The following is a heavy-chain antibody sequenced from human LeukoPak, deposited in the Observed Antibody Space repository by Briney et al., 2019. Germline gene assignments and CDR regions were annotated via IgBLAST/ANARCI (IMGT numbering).Heavy chain of an antibody. J-gene: IGHJ4*02. CDR3: AKGETKGRSSYFDH. Sequence: QPGGSLRLSCTASGFTFSTYAMYWVRQAPGKGLEWLGVISSDGSHKYYVDSVRGRFTISRDDSKNTLYLQMNSLRVEDTAVYYCAKGETKGRSSYFDHWGQGTLVTVSS. D-gene: IGHD2-15*01. CDR2: ISSDGSHK. CDR1: GFTFSTYA. V-gene: IGHV3-30*04.